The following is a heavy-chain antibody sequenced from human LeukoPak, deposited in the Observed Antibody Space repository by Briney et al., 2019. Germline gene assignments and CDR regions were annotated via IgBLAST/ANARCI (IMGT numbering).Heavy chain of an antibody. CDR3: ARPFHPLGY. D-gene: IGHD2/OR15-2a*01. CDR1: GYSFTSYW. J-gene: IGHJ4*02. V-gene: IGHV5-51*01. Sequence: LGESLQISCQGSGYSFTSYWIGWVRQLPGKGLEWMGIIYPGDSDTRYSPSFQGQVTISADKSISTAYLQWSSLKASDTAMYYCARPFHPLGYWGQGTLVTVSS. CDR2: IYPGDSDT.